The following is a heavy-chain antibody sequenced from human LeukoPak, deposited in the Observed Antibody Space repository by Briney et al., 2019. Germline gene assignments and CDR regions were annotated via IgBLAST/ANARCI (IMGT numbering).Heavy chain of an antibody. CDR1: GFTFSSYA. J-gene: IGHJ4*02. Sequence: GGSLRLSCAASGFTFSSYAMSWVRQAPGKGLEWVSAISGSGGSTYYADSVKGRFTISRDNSKNTLYLQMNSLRAEDTAVYYCAKESDNYYDSSGPFDYWGQGTLVTVSS. CDR3: AKESDNYYDSSGPFDY. CDR2: ISGSGGST. V-gene: IGHV3-23*01. D-gene: IGHD3-22*01.